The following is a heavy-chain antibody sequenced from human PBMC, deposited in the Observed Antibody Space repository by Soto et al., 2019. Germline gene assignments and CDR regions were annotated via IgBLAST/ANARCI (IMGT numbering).Heavy chain of an antibody. CDR2: ISYDGGLQ. CDR3: VSDRGYGHASVPYS. V-gene: IGHV3-30*03. D-gene: IGHD5-18*01. Sequence: QAHLVESGGGVVQPGRSLRLSCAASGFTFTSYGMHWVRQAPGTRLEWVAAISYDGGLQHYADSVKGRFTISRDNSKTMVLLQMNSLRAEDTAVYYCVSDRGYGHASVPYSWGQGTLVSVSS. J-gene: IGHJ4*02. CDR1: GFTFTSYG.